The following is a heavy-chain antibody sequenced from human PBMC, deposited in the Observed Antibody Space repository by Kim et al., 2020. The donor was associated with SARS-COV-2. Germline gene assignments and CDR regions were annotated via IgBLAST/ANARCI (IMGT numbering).Heavy chain of an antibody. V-gene: IGHV3-74*01. D-gene: IGHD3-3*01. CDR3: AREGISIVGVVPLGFDP. Sequence: VKGRLTISKDNANNTRYLQMNSLRAEDTAVYYCAREGISIVGVVPLGFDPWGQGTLVTVSS. J-gene: IGHJ5*02.